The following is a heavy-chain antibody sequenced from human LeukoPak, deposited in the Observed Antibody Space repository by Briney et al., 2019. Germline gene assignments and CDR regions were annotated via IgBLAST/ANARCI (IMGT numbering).Heavy chain of an antibody. CDR1: GYTFIGYY. CDR3: ARDLTSDAFDV. V-gene: IGHV1-2*02. CDR2: INPNSGAT. Sequence: ASVKVSCKASGYTFIGYYMHWMRQVPGQGLEWLGWINPNSGATNYPQTFQGRVTITRDTSISTAYMELSSLTSDDTAMYYCARDLTSDAFDVWGQGTMITVSS. J-gene: IGHJ3*01.